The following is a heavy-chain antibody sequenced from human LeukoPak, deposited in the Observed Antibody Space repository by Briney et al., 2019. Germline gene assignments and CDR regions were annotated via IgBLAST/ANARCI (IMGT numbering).Heavy chain of an antibody. J-gene: IGHJ3*02. CDR3: ARPAEYDYVWGSYRYSHAFDI. Sequence: GGSLRLSCAASGFTFSSYWMSWVRQAPGKGLEWVANIKQDGSEKYYVDSVKGRFTISRDNAKNTLYLQMNSLRAEDTAVYYCARPAEYDYVWGSYRYSHAFDIWGQGTMVTVSS. D-gene: IGHD3-16*02. CDR1: GFTFSSYW. V-gene: IGHV3-7*03. CDR2: IKQDGSEK.